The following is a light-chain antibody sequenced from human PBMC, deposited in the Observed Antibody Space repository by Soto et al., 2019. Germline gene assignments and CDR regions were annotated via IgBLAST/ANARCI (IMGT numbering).Light chain of an antibody. V-gene: IGKV3-20*01. Sequence: EIVLTQSPGTLSLSPGARATLSCRASQSVSSSFLAWYQQKPGQAPRLLIYGTSSRATGIPDRFSGSGSGTDFTLTISRLEPEDFAVYYCQQYGSSPWTVGQGTKVDNK. CDR1: QSVSSSF. J-gene: IGKJ1*01. CDR3: QQYGSSPWT. CDR2: GTS.